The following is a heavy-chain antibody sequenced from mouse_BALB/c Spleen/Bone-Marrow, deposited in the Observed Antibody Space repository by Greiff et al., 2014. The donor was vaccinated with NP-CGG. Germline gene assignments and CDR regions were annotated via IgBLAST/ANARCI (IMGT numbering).Heavy chain of an antibody. CDR3: ARRAYGGSYGFAY. CDR1: GYTFTSYW. D-gene: IGHD1-1*01. V-gene: IGHV1-7*01. Sequence: QVQLQQSGAELAKPGASVKMSCKASGYTFTSYWMRWVKQRPGQGLEWIGYINPSTGYTEYSQKFKDKATLTADKSSSTAYMQLSSLTSEDSAVYYCARRAYGGSYGFAYWGQGTLVTVSA. J-gene: IGHJ3*01. CDR2: INPSTGYT.